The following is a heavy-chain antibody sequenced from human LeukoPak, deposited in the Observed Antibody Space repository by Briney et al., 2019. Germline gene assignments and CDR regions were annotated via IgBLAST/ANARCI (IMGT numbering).Heavy chain of an antibody. CDR2: IGGSGTPI. CDR1: GFTFDDYY. V-gene: IGHV3-11*04. Sequence: GGSLRLSCAASGFTFDDYYMSWIRQAPGKGLEWISYIGGSGTPIYYADSVRGRFIISRDNTKNSLYLQMDSLRAEDTAVYYCARPPTVTTRGYYFGYWGQGTLVTVSS. D-gene: IGHD4-17*01. CDR3: ARPPTVTTRGYYFGY. J-gene: IGHJ4*02.